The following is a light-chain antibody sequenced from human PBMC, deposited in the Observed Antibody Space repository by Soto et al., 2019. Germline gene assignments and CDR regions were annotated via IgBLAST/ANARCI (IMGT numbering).Light chain of an antibody. CDR1: QSIGNNY. Sequence: IVLTQSPGTLSLSPGERATLSCRASQSIGNNYLAWYQQKPGQAPRLLIYNAANRATGIPDRFSGSGSGTDFTLTISRLEPEDVAVYFCHQCATSPLTFGGGTKVEIK. CDR3: HQCATSPLT. CDR2: NAA. J-gene: IGKJ4*01. V-gene: IGKV3-20*01.